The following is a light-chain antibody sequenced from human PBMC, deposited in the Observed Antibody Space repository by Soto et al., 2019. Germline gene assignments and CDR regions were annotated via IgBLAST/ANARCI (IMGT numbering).Light chain of an antibody. J-gene: IGKJ4*01. Sequence: DMQMTQSPSALSASVGDRVTITCRASQSISTYLNWYQQKPGKAPNLLIYAASTLQSGVPSRFSGSGSGTAFTLTISSLQPEDIATYYCQQTFYTPLTFGGGTNVEIK. V-gene: IGKV1-39*01. CDR3: QQTFYTPLT. CDR2: AAS. CDR1: QSISTY.